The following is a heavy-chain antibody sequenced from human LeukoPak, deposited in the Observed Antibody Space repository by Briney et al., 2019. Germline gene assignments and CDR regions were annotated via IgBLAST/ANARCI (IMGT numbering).Heavy chain of an antibody. V-gene: IGHV4-61*02. CDR2: IYTSGST. J-gene: IGHJ2*01. D-gene: IGHD2-2*01. CDR3: ARAPDWYFDL. CDR1: GGSISSGSYY. Sequence: SETLSLTCTVSGGSISSGSYYWSWIRQPAGKGLEWIGRIYTSGSTNYNPSLKSRVTISVDTSKNQFSLKLSSVTAADTAVYYCARAPDWYFDLWGRCTLVTVSS.